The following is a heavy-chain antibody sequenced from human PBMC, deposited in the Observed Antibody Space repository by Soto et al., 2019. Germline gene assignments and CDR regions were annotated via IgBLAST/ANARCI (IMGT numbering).Heavy chain of an antibody. V-gene: IGHV3-30-3*01. D-gene: IGHD2-15*01. Sequence: GGSLRLSCAASGFTFSSYAMHWVRQAPGKGLEWVAVISYDGSNKYYADSVKGRFTISRDNSKNTLYLQMNSLRAEDTAVYYCCYSQADHRVEHSFQAPLSTDL. J-gene: IGHJ2*01. CDR3: CYSQADHRVEHSFQAPLSTDL. CDR1: GFTFSSYA. CDR2: ISYDGSNK.